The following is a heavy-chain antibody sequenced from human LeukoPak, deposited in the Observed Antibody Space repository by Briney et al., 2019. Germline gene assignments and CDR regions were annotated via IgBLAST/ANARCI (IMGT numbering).Heavy chain of an antibody. Sequence: PSETLSLTCTVSGGSISSSSYYWAWIRQPPGKGLEWIGSIYYSGSTYYNPSLKSRVTISVDTSKNQFSLKLSSVTAADTAVYYCASPGIAAAGTWDYWGQGTLVTVSS. CDR1: GGSISSSSYY. CDR3: ASPGIAAAGTWDY. V-gene: IGHV4-39*01. CDR2: IYYSGST. D-gene: IGHD6-13*01. J-gene: IGHJ4*02.